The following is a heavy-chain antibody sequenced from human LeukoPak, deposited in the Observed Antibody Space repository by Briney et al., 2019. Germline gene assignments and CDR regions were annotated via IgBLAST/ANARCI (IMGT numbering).Heavy chain of an antibody. CDR3: ARVGNSRDYFDY. CDR2: IIPILGTA. J-gene: IGHJ4*02. CDR1: GGTFSSYA. D-gene: IGHD4-23*01. Sequence: GASVKVSCKASGGTFSSYAISWVRQAPGQGLEWVGGIIPILGTANYAQKFQGRVTITTDESTSTAYMELSSLRSEDTAVYYCARVGNSRDYFDYWGQGTLITVSS. V-gene: IGHV1-69*05.